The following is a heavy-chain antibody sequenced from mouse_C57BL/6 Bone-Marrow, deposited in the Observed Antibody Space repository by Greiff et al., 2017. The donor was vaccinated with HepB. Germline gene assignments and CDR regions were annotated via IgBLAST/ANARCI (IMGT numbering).Heavy chain of an antibody. CDR2: IRLKSDNYAT. Sequence: EVQLQESGGGLVQPGGSMKLSCVASGFTFSNYWMNWVRQSPEKGLEWVAQIRLKSDNYATHYAESVKGRFTISRDDSKSSVYLQMNNLRAEDTGIYYCTGHYGSSYVGYWYFDVWGTGTTVTVSS. CDR1: GFTFSNYW. D-gene: IGHD1-1*01. J-gene: IGHJ1*03. V-gene: IGHV6-3*01. CDR3: TGHYGSSYVGYWYFDV.